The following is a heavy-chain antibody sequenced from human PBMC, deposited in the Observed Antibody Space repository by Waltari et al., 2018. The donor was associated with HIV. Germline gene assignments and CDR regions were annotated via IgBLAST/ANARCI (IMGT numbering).Heavy chain of an antibody. Sequence: QVHLIQSAFDMKRPGASVTIACKVSGYTLSDLSMQWVRQGPGHRLEWMGGFDPKNGKPVYSQRFWGRVSLAEDTSEDTAYLELNRLTSDDTAVYYCVTLYKQSPLYSNFWDQGTLVTVSP. D-gene: IGHD2-15*01. J-gene: IGHJ1*01. CDR1: GYTLSDLS. V-gene: IGHV1-24*01. CDR3: VTLYKQSPLYSNF. CDR2: FDPKNGKP.